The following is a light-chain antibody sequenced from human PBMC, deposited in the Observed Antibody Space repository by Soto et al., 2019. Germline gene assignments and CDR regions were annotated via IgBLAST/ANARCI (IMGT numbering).Light chain of an antibody. V-gene: IGKV3-15*01. Sequence: EVVMTQSPATLSVSPGESATLSCRASQSISSNKLAWYQQKPGQAPRLLLFGVSNRATGTPARFSGSGSGTDFSLTISSLQSEDFAVYYCQQYDYWPRTFGQGTKVDIK. J-gene: IGKJ1*01. CDR1: QSISSN. CDR2: GVS. CDR3: QQYDYWPRT.